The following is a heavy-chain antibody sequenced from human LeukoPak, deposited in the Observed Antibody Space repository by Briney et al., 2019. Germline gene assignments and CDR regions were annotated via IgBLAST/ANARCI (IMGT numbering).Heavy chain of an antibody. Sequence: ASVKVSCKASGGTFSSYAISWVRQAPGQGLEWMGGIIPIFGTANYAQKFQGRVTITTDESTSTAYMELSSLRSEDTAVYYCARNRRGFYQLLSIDAFDIWGQGTMVTVSS. CDR2: IIPIFGTA. V-gene: IGHV1-69*05. CDR1: GGTFSSYA. J-gene: IGHJ3*02. D-gene: IGHD2-2*01. CDR3: ARNRRGFYQLLSIDAFDI.